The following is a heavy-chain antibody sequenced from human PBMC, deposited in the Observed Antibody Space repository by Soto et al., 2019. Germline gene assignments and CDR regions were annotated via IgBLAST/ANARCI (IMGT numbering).Heavy chain of an antibody. CDR3: TTCEGEDYYYGMDV. Sequence: EVQLVESGGGLVKPGGSLRLSCAASGFTFSNAWMNWVRQAPGKGLEWVGRIKSKTDGGTTDYAAPVKGRFTISRDDSXNTLYLQMNSLKTEDTAVYYCTTCEGEDYYYGMDVWGQGTTVTVSS. CDR2: IKSKTDGGTT. D-gene: IGHD1-26*01. J-gene: IGHJ6*02. CDR1: GFTFSNAW. V-gene: IGHV3-15*07.